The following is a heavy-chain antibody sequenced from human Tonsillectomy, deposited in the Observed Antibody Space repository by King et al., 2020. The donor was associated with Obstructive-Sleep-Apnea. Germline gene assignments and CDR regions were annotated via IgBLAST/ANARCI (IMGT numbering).Heavy chain of an antibody. D-gene: IGHD2-15*01. CDR2: IRSEFYGGTT. V-gene: IGHV3-49*03. Sequence: VQLVESGGGLVQPGRSLRLSCTASDFTFGDYALSWFRQAPGKGLEWVGFIRSEFYGGTTDYAASVKGRFTISRDDSKSIAYLQMKSLKTEDTAVDYCTSYCSCGSCTVIYYYAMDVWGQGTTVTVSS. CDR3: TSYCSCGSCTVIYYYAMDV. CDR1: DFTFGDYA. J-gene: IGHJ6*02.